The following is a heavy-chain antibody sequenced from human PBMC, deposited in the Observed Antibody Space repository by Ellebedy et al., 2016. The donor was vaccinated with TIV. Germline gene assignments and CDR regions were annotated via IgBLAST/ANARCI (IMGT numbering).Heavy chain of an antibody. V-gene: IGHV3-74*01. CDR3: TRPQQSAYGVNWFDP. CDR1: GFTFSSYA. Sequence: PGGSLRLSCAASGFTFSSYAMSWVRQAPGKGLEWVSRLNDDGSTTNYADSVKGRFTISRDNAKNTVYLQMDSLRAEDTAVYYCTRPQQSAYGVNWFDPWGQGTLVTVSS. D-gene: IGHD3-10*01. J-gene: IGHJ5*02. CDR2: LNDDGSTT.